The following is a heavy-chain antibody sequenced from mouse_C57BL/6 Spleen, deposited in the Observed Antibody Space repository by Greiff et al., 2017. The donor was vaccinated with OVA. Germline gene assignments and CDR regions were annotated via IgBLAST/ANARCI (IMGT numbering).Heavy chain of an antibody. CDR1: EYEFPSHD. V-gene: IGHV5-2*01. CDR2: INSDGGST. Sequence: DVHLVESGGGLVQPGESLKLSCESNEYEFPSHDMSWVRKTPEKRLELVAAINSDGGSTYYPDTMERRFIISRDNTKKTLYLQMSSLRSEDTALYYCARRLRLYYAMDYWGQGTSVTVSS. J-gene: IGHJ4*01. D-gene: IGHD2-4*01. CDR3: ARRLRLYYAMDY.